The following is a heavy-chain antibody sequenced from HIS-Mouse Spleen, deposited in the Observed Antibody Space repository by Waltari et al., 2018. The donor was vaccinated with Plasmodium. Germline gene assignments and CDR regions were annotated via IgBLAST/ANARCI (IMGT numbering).Heavy chain of an antibody. Sequence: EVQLVESGGGLIQPGGSLRLSCAASGFTVSSNYMSWVRQAPGKGLEWVSVIYSGGSTYYADSVQGRFTISRDKSKNTLYLQMNSLRAEDTAVYYCARGMKSSSSAFDIWGQGTMVTVSS. CDR2: IYSGGST. V-gene: IGHV3-53*01. CDR3: ARGMKSSSSAFDI. J-gene: IGHJ3*02. CDR1: GFTVSSNY. D-gene: IGHD6-6*01.